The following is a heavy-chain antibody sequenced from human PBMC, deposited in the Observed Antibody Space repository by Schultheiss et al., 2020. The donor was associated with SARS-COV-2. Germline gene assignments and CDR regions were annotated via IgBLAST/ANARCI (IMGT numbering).Heavy chain of an antibody. Sequence: SETLSLTCTVSGGSTSSGDYYWSWIRQPPGKGLQWIGYIYYSGSTYYNPSLKSRVTISVDTSKNQFSLKLTSVTAADTAVYYCARVPRLGFYFDYWGQGTLVTVSS. CDR3: ARVPRLGFYFDY. CDR1: GGSTSSGDYY. V-gene: IGHV4-30-4*01. J-gene: IGHJ4*02. CDR2: IYYSGST. D-gene: IGHD5-12*01.